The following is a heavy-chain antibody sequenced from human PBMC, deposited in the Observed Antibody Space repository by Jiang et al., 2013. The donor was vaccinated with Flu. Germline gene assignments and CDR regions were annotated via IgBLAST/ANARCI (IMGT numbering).Heavy chain of an antibody. D-gene: IGHD3-16*01. CDR2: TYYRSKWYN. CDR1: GDSVSSNSAA. J-gene: IGHJ6*02. Sequence: TCAISGDSVSSNSAAWNWIRQSPSRGLEWLGRTYYRSKWYNDYAVSVKSRITINPDTSKNQFSLQLNSVTPEDTAVYYCARGGDSYYYYGMDVWGQGTTVTVSS. CDR3: ARGGDSYYYYGMDV. V-gene: IGHV6-1*01.